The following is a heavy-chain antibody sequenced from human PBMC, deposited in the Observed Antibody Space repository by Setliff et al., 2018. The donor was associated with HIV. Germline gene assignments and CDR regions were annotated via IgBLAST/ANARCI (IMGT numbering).Heavy chain of an antibody. CDR3: ASGGLDTAMVWGYYFDY. J-gene: IGHJ4*02. CDR2: ISSSGITM. CDR1: GFTFSNYE. D-gene: IGHD5-18*01. Sequence: GGSLRLSCAASGFTFSNYEMNWVRQAPGKGLEWVSYISSSGITMYYADSVKGRFAISRDNAKNSLYLQMNSLRAEDTAVYYCASGGLDTAMVWGYYFDYWGQGTLVTVSS. V-gene: IGHV3-48*03.